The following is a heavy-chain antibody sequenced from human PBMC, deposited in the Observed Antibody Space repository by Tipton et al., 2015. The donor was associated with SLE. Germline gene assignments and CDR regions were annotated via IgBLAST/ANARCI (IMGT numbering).Heavy chain of an antibody. D-gene: IGHD5/OR15-5a*01. CDR3: ARDLPLAY. V-gene: IGHV4-59*11. J-gene: IGHJ4*02. CDR2: IHYSGTT. Sequence: TLSLTCTVSGGSITNHYWNWIRQPPGKGLEWIGYIHYSGTTHDNPPLKSRVTMSVDMSKNQFSLRLTSVTAADTAVYYCARDLPLAYWGQGTLITVSP. CDR1: GGSITNHY.